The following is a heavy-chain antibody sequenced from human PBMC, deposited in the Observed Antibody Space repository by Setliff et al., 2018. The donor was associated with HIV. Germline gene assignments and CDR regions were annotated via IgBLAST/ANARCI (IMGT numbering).Heavy chain of an antibody. Sequence: SETLSLTCAVSGGSISSSHWWSWVRQPPGMGLEWIGEIYHSGSTNYNPSLKSRVTISVDKSKNQFSLKLSSVTAADTAVYYCARHLGRKHSSSPFDYWGQGTLVTVSS. CDR1: GGSISSSHW. D-gene: IGHD6-6*01. V-gene: IGHV4-4*02. CDR3: ARHLGRKHSSSPFDY. CDR2: IYHSGST. J-gene: IGHJ4*02.